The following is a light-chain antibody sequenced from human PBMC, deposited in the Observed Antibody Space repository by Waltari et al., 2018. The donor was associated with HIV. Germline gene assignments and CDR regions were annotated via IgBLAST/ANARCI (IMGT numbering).Light chain of an antibody. Sequence: EIVLTQSPGTLSLSPGERATLSCRASQSISKTYLASYQHKRGQAPMLLFYGASTRATGIPDRFSGSGSGTEFTLTINRLEPEDFAVYYCQQYADSPYTFGQGTKLDI. J-gene: IGKJ2*01. CDR2: GAS. CDR1: QSISKTY. V-gene: IGKV3-20*01. CDR3: QQYADSPYT.